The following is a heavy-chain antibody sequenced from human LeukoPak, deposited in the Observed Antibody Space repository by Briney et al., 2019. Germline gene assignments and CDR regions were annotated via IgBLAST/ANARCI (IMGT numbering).Heavy chain of an antibody. CDR1: GGSISSGSYY. Sequence: PSQTLSLTCTVSGGSISSGSYYWSWIRQPAGKGLEWIGRIYTSGSTNYNPSLKSRVTISVDTSKNQFSLKLNSVTAADTAVYYCARDRDWNFVWGQGTLVTVSS. D-gene: IGHD1-7*01. CDR3: ARDRDWNFV. CDR2: IYTSGST. J-gene: IGHJ4*02. V-gene: IGHV4-61*02.